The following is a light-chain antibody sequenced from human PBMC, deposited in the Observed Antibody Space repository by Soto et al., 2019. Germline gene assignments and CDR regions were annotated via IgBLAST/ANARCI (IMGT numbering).Light chain of an antibody. J-gene: IGKJ2*01. CDR1: QSVLYSSINQTS. CDR3: QHYHGNPYT. V-gene: IGKV4-1*01. Sequence: DIVLTHAPDSLAVSLCERATSNCKASQSVLYSSINQTSLAWYQQKPGQPPKLLIYWASIRDSCVPNRFSGSGAGTDFTITIDSLQPEDVAVYYCQHYHGNPYTFGQGTKVQI. CDR2: WAS.